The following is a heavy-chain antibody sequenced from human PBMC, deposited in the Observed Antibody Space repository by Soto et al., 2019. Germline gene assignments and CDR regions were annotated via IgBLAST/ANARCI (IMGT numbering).Heavy chain of an antibody. J-gene: IGHJ5*02. CDR3: ARLWAYYYDSSGQMTENWFDP. D-gene: IGHD3-22*01. V-gene: IGHV4-31*03. CDR1: GGSISSGGYY. Sequence: SETLSLTCTVSGGSISSGGYYWSWIRQHPGKGLEWIGYIYYSGSTYYNPSLKSRVTISVDTSKNQFSLKLSSVTAADTAVYYCARLWAYYYDSSGQMTENWFDPWGQGTLVTVSS. CDR2: IYYSGST.